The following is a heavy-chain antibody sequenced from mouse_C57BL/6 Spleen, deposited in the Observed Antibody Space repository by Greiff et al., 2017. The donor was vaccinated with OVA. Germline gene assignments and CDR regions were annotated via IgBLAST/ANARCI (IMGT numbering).Heavy chain of an antibody. D-gene: IGHD2-4*01. CDR3: ARPYDSHGAWFAY. Sequence: VQRVESGPGLVAPSQSLSITCTVSGFSLTSYGVHWVRQPPGKGLEWLVVIWSDGSTTYNSALKSRLSISKDNSKSQVFLKMNSLQTDDTAMYYCARPYDSHGAWFAYWGQGTLVTVSA. V-gene: IGHV2-6*03. CDR1: GFSLTSYG. CDR2: IWSDGST. J-gene: IGHJ3*01.